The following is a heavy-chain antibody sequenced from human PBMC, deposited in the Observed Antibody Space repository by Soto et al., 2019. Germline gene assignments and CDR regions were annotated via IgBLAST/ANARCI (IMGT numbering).Heavy chain of an antibody. CDR1: GFTFSSYN. V-gene: IGHV3-21*01. D-gene: IGHD3-3*01. CDR2: ISSSSSYI. J-gene: IGHJ6*02. CDR3: ARSAWAYYGMDV. Sequence: EVQLVESGGGLVKPGGSLRLSCAASGFTFSSYNMNWVRQAPGKGLECVSSISSSSSYIYYADSVKGRFTISRDNAKNSLYLQMNSLRAEDTAVYYCARSAWAYYGMDVWGQGTTVTVSS.